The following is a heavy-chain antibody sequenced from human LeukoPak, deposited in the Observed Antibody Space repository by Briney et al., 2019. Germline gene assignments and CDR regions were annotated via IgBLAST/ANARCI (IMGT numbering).Heavy chain of an antibody. CDR1: GFTFSYYE. J-gene: IGHJ4*02. D-gene: IGHD6-19*01. CDR3: ARDGDIAVATAPYYFDY. V-gene: IGHV3-48*03. Sequence: GGSLRLSCAASGFTFSYYEMIWVRQAPGKGLEWVSYITGGSTTKNYADSVKGRFTISRDNAKNSLYLQMDSLRAEDTAIYYCARDGDIAVATAPYYFDYWGQGILVTVSS. CDR2: ITGGSTTK.